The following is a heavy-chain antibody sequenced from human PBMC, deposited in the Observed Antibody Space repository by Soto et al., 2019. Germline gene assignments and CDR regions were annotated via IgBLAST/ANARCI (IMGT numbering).Heavy chain of an antibody. J-gene: IGHJ6*02. Sequence: QVQLQQWGAGLLKPSETLSLTCSVYGGSFSGYYWSWIRQPPGKGLEWIGEINDSGITNYNPSLKSRVTISVDTSKNQLSLKLNYVTAADTAVYYCARVTRGDYLLTFSLRGMDVWGQGTTVTVSS. CDR1: GGSFSGYY. CDR3: ARVTRGDYLLTFSLRGMDV. CDR2: INDSGIT. D-gene: IGHD4-17*01. V-gene: IGHV4-34*01.